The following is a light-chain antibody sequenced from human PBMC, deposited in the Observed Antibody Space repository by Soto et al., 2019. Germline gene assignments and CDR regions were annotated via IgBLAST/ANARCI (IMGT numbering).Light chain of an antibody. CDR1: QNISRY. CDR3: QETYSTPPT. J-gene: IGKJ1*01. V-gene: IGKV1-39*01. CDR2: GAS. Sequence: DIQMTQSPSSLSASVGDRVTITCRSSQNISRYLNWYQQQPGKAPNLLIFGASSLQSGGPSRFSGSGSGTYFSLTISSLQPEDFATYYCQETYSTPPTFGQGTNVEIK.